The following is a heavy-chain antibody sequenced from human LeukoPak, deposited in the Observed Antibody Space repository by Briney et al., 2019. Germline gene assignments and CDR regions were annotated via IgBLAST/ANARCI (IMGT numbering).Heavy chain of an antibody. Sequence: PGGSLRLSCAASGFTFSGYEMNWVRQAPRKGLEWVSSITSSGSISYSDSVKGRFTVSRDNAKNSLYLQMNSLRAEDTAVYYCAREVGTWYYFDRWGQGTPVTVSS. V-gene: IGHV3-69-1*01. CDR1: GFTFSGYE. CDR2: ITSSGSI. CDR3: AREVGTWYYFDR. D-gene: IGHD5-12*01. J-gene: IGHJ4*02.